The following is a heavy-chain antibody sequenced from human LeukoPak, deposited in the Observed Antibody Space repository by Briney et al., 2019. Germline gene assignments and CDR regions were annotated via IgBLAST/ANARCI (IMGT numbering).Heavy chain of an antibody. J-gene: IGHJ5*02. Sequence: SETLSLTCTVSGGSISYYYWSWIRQPPGKGLEWIGYFYYSGSTNYNPSLKSRVTISVDTSKNQFSLNPSSVTAADTAVYYCARGYSSTSWFDPWGQGTLVTVSS. CDR3: ARGYSSTSWFDP. D-gene: IGHD6-6*01. CDR2: FYYSGST. CDR1: GGSISYYY. V-gene: IGHV4-59*01.